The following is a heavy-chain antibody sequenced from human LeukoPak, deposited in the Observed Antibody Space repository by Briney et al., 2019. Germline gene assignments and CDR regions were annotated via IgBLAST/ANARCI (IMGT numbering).Heavy chain of an antibody. Sequence: TGGSLRLSCAASGFTFSSYAMSWVRQAPGKGLEWVSAISGSGGSTYYANSVKGRFTISRDNSKNTLYLQMNSLRAEDTAVYYCAKDLTYYYDSSGYYYPDYWGQGTLVTVSS. V-gene: IGHV3-23*01. J-gene: IGHJ4*02. CDR3: AKDLTYYYDSSGYYYPDY. D-gene: IGHD3-22*01. CDR2: ISGSGGST. CDR1: GFTFSSYA.